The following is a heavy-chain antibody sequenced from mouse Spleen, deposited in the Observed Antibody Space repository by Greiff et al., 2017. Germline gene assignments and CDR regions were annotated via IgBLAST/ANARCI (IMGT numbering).Heavy chain of an antibody. Sequence: QVQLQQSGAELMKPGASVKLSCKATGYTFTGYWIEWVKQRPGHGLEWIGEILPGSGSTNYNEKFKGKATFTADTSSNTAYMQLSSLTTEDSAIYYCVTMITYWYFDVWGAGTTVTVSS. CDR2: ILPGSGST. D-gene: IGHD2-4*01. J-gene: IGHJ1*01. V-gene: IGHV1-9*01. CDR1: GYTFTGYW. CDR3: VTMITYWYFDV.